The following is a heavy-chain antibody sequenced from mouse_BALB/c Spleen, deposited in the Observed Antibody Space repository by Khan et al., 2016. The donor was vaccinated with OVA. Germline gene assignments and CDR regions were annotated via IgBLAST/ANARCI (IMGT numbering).Heavy chain of an antibody. J-gene: IGHJ4*01. CDR1: GYSITSDYA. D-gene: IGHD2-3*01. CDR2: ISYSGST. Sequence: EVQLQESGPGLVKPSQSLSLTCTVTGYSITSDYAWNWIRQFPGNKLEWMGYISYSGSTNYNPSLKSRISITRDTSKNQFSLQLNSVTTEYTATYYCARDGSRYNYAMDYWGQGTSVTVSS. CDR3: ARDGSRYNYAMDY. V-gene: IGHV3-2*02.